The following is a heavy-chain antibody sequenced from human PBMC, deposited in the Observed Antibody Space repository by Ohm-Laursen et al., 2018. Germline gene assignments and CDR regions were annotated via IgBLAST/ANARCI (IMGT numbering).Heavy chain of an antibody. CDR3: ARAPLPTRFDP. J-gene: IGHJ5*02. CDR2: IYYSGST. Sequence: SETLSLTWTVSGGSISSYYWSWIRQPPGKGLEWIGYIYYSGSTNYNPSLKSRVTISVDTSKNQFSLKLSSVTAADTAVYYCARAPLPTRFDPWGQGTLVTVSS. CDR1: GGSISSYY. D-gene: IGHD4-17*01. V-gene: IGHV4-59*01.